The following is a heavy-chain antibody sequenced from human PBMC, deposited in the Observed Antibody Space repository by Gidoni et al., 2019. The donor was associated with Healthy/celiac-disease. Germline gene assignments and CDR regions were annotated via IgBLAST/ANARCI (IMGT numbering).Heavy chain of an antibody. D-gene: IGHD2-15*01. CDR3: AREYCSGGSCSKYYFDY. CDR2: IYYSGST. Sequence: QVQLQESGPELVKPSQTLSLTCTVSGGSISSGGYYWSWIRQHPGKGLEWIGYIYYSGSTYYNPSLKSRVTISVDTSKNQFSLKLSSVTAADTAVYYCAREYCSGGSCSKYYFDYWGQGTLVTVSS. V-gene: IGHV4-31*03. J-gene: IGHJ4*02. CDR1: GGSISSGGYY.